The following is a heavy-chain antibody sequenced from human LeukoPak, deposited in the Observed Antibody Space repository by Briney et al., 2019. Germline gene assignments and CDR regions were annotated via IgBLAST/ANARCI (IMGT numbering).Heavy chain of an antibody. Sequence: GESLKISCKGSGYRFTSYWIAWVRQMPGKGLEWMGIIYPGDSDTRYSPSFQGQVTISADKSISTAYLQWSSLKASDTAMYYCARRDCGGGSCYGDFDYWGQGTLVTVSS. D-gene: IGHD2-15*01. CDR1: GYRFTSYW. J-gene: IGHJ4*02. CDR3: ARRDCGGGSCYGDFDY. CDR2: IYPGDSDT. V-gene: IGHV5-51*01.